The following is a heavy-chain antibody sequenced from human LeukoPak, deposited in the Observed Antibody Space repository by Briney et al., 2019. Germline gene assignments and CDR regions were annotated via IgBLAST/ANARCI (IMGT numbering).Heavy chain of an antibody. V-gene: IGHV5-51*01. CDR3: ARGGSWYYFDY. CDR2: IYPGDSDT. Sequence: GESLKISCKGSGYSFTNYWIAWVRQMPGKGLEWMGIIYPGDSDTTYSPSFQGQVTISADKSISTAYLQWTSLKASDTAMYYCARGGSWYYFDYWGQGTLVTVSS. CDR1: GYSFTNYW. D-gene: IGHD3-16*01. J-gene: IGHJ4*02.